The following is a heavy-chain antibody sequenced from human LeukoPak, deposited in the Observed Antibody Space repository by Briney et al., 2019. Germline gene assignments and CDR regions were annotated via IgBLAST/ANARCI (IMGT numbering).Heavy chain of an antibody. V-gene: IGHV4-38-2*01. Sequence: SETLSLTCAVSGYSISSGYYWGWIRQPPGKGLEWIGSIYHSGNTYYNPSLKSRVTISVDTSKNQFSLKLSSVTAADTAVYYCARGPITMVRGVRPALYWFDPWGQGTLVTVSS. D-gene: IGHD3-10*01. CDR2: IYHSGNT. CDR1: GYSISSGYY. CDR3: ARGPITMVRGVRPALYWFDP. J-gene: IGHJ5*02.